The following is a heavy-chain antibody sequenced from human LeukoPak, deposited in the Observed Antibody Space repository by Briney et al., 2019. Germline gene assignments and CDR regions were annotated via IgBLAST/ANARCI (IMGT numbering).Heavy chain of an antibody. CDR3: ARDIVVVTAIMDV. D-gene: IGHD2-21*02. J-gene: IGHJ6*03. V-gene: IGHV3-7*01. Sequence: GGSLRLSCAASGFTFSSYWMSWVRQAPGKGLEWVANIKQDGSEKYYVDSVKGRFTISKDNAKNSLYLQMNSLRAEDTAVYYCARDIVVVTAIMDVWGKGTTVTVSS. CDR1: GFTFSSYW. CDR2: IKQDGSEK.